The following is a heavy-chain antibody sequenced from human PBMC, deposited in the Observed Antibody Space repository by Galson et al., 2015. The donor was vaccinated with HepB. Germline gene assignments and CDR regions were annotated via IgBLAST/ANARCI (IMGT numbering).Heavy chain of an antibody. Sequence: SLRLSCAGSGFTLSYYTMNWVRQAPGKGLEWASSITSGSENIYYSASVKGRFTVSRDNAKKSLYLQMNSLRAEDTAVYYCARIASGTLAWFDPWGHGTLVTVSS. CDR3: ARIASGTLAWFDP. D-gene: IGHD6-13*01. CDR1: GFTLSYYT. J-gene: IGHJ5*02. CDR2: ITSGSENI. V-gene: IGHV3-21*01.